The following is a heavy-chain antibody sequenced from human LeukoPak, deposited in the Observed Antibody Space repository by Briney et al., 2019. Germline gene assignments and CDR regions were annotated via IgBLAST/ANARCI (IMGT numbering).Heavy chain of an antibody. CDR3: TRESGPYCPFGY. CDR1: GGSITSTNW. Sequence: SGTLSLTCGVSGGSITSTNWWSWVRQPPGQGLEWIGEISLTGRTNYNPSLIGRVIMSLNESRNQLSLTLTSVTAADTAMYYCTRESGPYCPFGYWGQGTLVVVPS. D-gene: IGHD1-26*01. J-gene: IGHJ4*02. V-gene: IGHV4-4*02. CDR2: ISLTGRT.